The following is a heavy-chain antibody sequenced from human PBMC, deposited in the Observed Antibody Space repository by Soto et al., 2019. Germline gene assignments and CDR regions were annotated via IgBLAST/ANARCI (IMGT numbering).Heavy chain of an antibody. V-gene: IGHV1-2*04. CDR2: INPKSGGT. CDR3: ARGDSTDCSYGVCSFSYNHYMDV. Sequence: KVSCKASGYSFTDYHIHWVRQAPGQGLEWLGRINPKSGGTSTAQKFQGWVTMTTDTSISTASMELTRLTSDDTAIYYCARGDSTDCSYGVCSFSYNHYMDVWGQALPVT. J-gene: IGHJ6*03. CDR1: GYSFTDYH. D-gene: IGHD2-8*01.